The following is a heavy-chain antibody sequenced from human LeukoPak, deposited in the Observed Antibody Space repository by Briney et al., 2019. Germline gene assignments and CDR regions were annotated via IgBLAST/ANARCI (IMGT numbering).Heavy chain of an antibody. CDR1: GFTFSNYW. J-gene: IGHJ4*02. CDR3: ARQAY. V-gene: IGHV3-7*01. CDR2: IEPDGTEK. Sequence: GGSLRLSCAASGFTFSNYWMSWVRQAPGKGLEWVANIEPDGTEKYYVESVKGRFTISRDNAKNSLYLQMNSLRVEDTALYYCARQAYWGQGILVTVSS.